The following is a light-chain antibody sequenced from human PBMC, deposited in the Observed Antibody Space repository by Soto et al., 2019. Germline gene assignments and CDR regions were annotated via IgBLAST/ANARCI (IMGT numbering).Light chain of an antibody. CDR3: CSYAGSYNVV. CDR2: DVS. V-gene: IGLV2-11*01. Sequence: QSALTQPRSVSGSPGQSVTISCTGTRSDVGGYNYVSWYQQHPGKAPKLMTYDVSKRPTGVPDRYSCSKSGNTASLTISGLQAEDEAVYYCCSYAGSYNVVFGGGTKVTVL. J-gene: IGLJ2*01. CDR1: RSDVGGYNY.